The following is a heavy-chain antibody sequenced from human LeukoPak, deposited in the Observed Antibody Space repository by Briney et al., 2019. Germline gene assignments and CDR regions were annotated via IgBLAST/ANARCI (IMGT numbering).Heavy chain of an antibody. CDR2: ISGSGGST. CDR3: ALYYDSSGYYSPFDY. J-gene: IGHJ4*02. Sequence: GGSLRLSCAASGFTFNSYAMSWVRQAPGKGLEWVSSISGSGGSTYYADSVKGRFTISRDNSKNTLYLQMNSLRAEDTAVFYCALYYDSSGYYSPFDYWGQGTLVTVSS. CDR1: GFTFNSYA. D-gene: IGHD3-22*01. V-gene: IGHV3-23*01.